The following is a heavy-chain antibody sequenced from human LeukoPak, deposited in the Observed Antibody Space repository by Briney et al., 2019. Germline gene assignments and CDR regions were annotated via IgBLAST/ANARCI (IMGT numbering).Heavy chain of an antibody. D-gene: IGHD6-6*01. V-gene: IGHV4-39*07. CDR1: GGSISSSSYY. J-gene: IGHJ3*02. Sequence: PSETLSLTCTVSGGSISSSSYYWGWIRQPPGKGLEWIGSIYYSGSTYYNPSLKSRVTMSVDTSKNQFSLKLSSVTAADTAVYYCARMGMVASIAARPLYSVEGAFDIWGQGTMVTVSS. CDR2: IYYSGST. CDR3: ARMGMVASIAARPLYSVEGAFDI.